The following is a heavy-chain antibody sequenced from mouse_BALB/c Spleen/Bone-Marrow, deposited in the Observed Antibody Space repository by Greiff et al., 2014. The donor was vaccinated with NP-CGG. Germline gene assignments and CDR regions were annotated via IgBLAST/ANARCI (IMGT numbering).Heavy chain of an antibody. CDR1: GFSLTSYG. V-gene: IGHV2-9*02. CDR2: IWAGGST. CDR3: ARYYYGFLDY. J-gene: IGHJ2*01. D-gene: IGHD1-2*01. Sequence: QVLVKQSGPGLVAPSQSLSITCTVSGFSLTSYGVHWVRQPPGKGLEWLGVIWAGGSTNYNSTLVSRLSISKDNSKSQVFLKMNSLQTDDTAMYYCARYYYGFLDYWGQGTTLTVSS.